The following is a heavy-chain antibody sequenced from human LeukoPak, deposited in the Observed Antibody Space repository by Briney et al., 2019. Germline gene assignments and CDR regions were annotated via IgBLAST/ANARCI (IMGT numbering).Heavy chain of an antibody. D-gene: IGHD3-16*02. CDR3: AKSYVWGSYRLPFDY. CDR2: ISGSGGST. CDR1: GFTFSSYA. Sequence: GGSLRLSCAASGFTFSSYAMSWVRQAPGKGLEWVSAISGSGGSTYYADSVKGRFTISRDNSKNQLYLQMNSLRAEDTAVYYCAKSYVWGSYRLPFDYWGQGTWSQSPQ. J-gene: IGHJ4*02. V-gene: IGHV3-23*01.